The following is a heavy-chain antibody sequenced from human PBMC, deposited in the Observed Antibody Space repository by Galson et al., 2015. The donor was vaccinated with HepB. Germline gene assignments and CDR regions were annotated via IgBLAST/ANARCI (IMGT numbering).Heavy chain of an antibody. J-gene: IGHJ4*02. V-gene: IGHV3-49*03. CDR1: GFTFGDYA. D-gene: IGHD3-3*01. CDR3: TRDQEYYDFWSGYYTGPRGGFDY. CDR2: IRSKAYGGTT. Sequence: SLRLSCAASGFTFGDYAMSWFRQAPGKGLEWVGFIRSKAYGGTTEYAASVKGRFTISRDDSKSIAYLQMNSLKTEDTAVYYCTRDQEYYDFWSGYYTGPRGGFDYWGQGTLVTVSS.